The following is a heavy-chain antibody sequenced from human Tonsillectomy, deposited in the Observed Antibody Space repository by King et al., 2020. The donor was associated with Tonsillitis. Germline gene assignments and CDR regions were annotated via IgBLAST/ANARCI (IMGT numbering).Heavy chain of an antibody. V-gene: IGHV3-30*02. J-gene: IGHJ4*02. CDR2: IRYDGNNK. CDR3: AKDVGARDSTNYYYFDY. D-gene: IGHD4/OR15-4a*01. CDR1: GFTFSNYG. Sequence: QEQLVQSGGGVVQPGGSLRLSCAASGFTFSNYGMHWVRQAPGKGLEWVAFIRYDGNNKYYADSVKGRLTISRDNSKNTLYLQMNSLRADDTAVYYCAKDVGARDSTNYYYFDYWGQGTLVTVSS.